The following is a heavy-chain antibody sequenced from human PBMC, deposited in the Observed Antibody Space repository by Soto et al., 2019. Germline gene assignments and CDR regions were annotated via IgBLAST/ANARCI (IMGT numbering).Heavy chain of an antibody. CDR2: IYHGGTT. CDR3: ARVHVMAVADSTFDY. CDR1: GYSISSCSY. J-gene: IGHJ4*01. Sequence: SETLSLTCTVSGYSISSCSYWAWIRQPPGKGPEWIASIYHGGTTFYNPSLKSRITISVDTSNNQFSPKLTSVTAADTAVYYCARVHVMAVADSTFDYWGHGTLVTVSS. D-gene: IGHD6-19*01. V-gene: IGHV4-38-2*02.